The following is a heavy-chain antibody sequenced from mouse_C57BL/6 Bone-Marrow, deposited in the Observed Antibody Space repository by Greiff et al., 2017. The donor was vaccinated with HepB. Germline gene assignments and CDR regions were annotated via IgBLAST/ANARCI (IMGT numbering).Heavy chain of an antibody. CDR3: ARSSCYYAMDY. CDR1: GYTFTSYG. J-gene: IGHJ4*01. Sequence: QVQLQQSGAELARPGASVKLSCKASGYTFTSYGISWVKQRTGQGLEWIGEIYPRSGNTYYNEKFKGKATLTADKSSSTAYMELRSLTSEDSSVYFCARSSCYYAMDYWGQGTPVTVSS. CDR2: IYPRSGNT. V-gene: IGHV1-81*01.